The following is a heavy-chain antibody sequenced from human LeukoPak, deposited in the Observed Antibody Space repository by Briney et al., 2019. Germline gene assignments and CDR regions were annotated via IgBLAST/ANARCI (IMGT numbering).Heavy chain of an antibody. V-gene: IGHV3-23*01. CDR1: GFTFSSYA. CDR3: AREMGSSSYVLDV. CDR2: ISGSGGST. J-gene: IGHJ3*01. Sequence: GGSLRLSCAASGFTFSSYAMSWVRQAPGKGLEWVSAISGSGGSTYYADSVKGRFTISRDNSKNTLYLQVNSLRAEDTGVYYCAREMGSSSYVLDVWGQGTMVTVSS. D-gene: IGHD2-2*01.